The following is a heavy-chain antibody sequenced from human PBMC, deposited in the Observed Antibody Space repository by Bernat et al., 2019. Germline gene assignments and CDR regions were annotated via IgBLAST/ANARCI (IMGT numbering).Heavy chain of an antibody. Sequence: QVQLQESGPGLVKPSETLSLTCTVSGGSVSSGSYYWSWIRQPPGKGLEWIGYIYYSGSTNYNPSLKSRVTISVDTSKNQFSLKLSSVTAADTAVYYCARGPLIMITFGGVIVDAFDIWGQGTMVTVSS. J-gene: IGHJ3*02. CDR2: IYYSGST. CDR3: ARGPLIMITFGGVIVDAFDI. D-gene: IGHD3-16*02. V-gene: IGHV4-61*01. CDR1: GGSVSSGSYY.